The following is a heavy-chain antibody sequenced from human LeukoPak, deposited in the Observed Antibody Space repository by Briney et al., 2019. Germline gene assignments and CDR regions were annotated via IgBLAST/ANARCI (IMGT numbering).Heavy chain of an antibody. J-gene: IGHJ4*02. V-gene: IGHV4-30-2*01. Sequence: PSQTLALTCDGSGGSISSGGYSWSWIGQPPGKGREWIGEVGHSGGTNYNPTLKRRLTISVDKSKNHFSPKLSSLTAADTAVYYCARQFNHWGQGTLITVPS. CDR2: VGHSGGT. CDR1: GGSISSGGYS. CDR3: ARQFNH.